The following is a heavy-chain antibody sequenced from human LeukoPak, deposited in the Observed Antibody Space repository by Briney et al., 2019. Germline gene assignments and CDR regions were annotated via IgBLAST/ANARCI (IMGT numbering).Heavy chain of an antibody. Sequence: LSQTLSLTCAVYGGSFSGYYWSAIRQPPGKGLEWIGEKNHSGSTNYNPSLKSRVTISVDTSKNQFSLKLRSVTAADTAVYYCARGSPYYDILTGYEAGGNDYWGQGTLVTVSS. CDR1: GGSFSGYY. V-gene: IGHV4-34*01. D-gene: IGHD3-9*01. J-gene: IGHJ4*02. CDR2: KNHSGST. CDR3: ARGSPYYDILTGYEAGGNDY.